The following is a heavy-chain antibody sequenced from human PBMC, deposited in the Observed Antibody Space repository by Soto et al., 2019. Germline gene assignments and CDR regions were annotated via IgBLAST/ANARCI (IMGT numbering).Heavy chain of an antibody. J-gene: IGHJ4*02. V-gene: IGHV3-7*03. D-gene: IGHD6-6*01. CDR2: IKGDGSEK. CDR1: GFTFNRFW. CDR3: ARERDPRLSDH. Sequence: GGSLRLSCAASGFTFNRFWMNWVRQAQGKGLEWVATIKGDGSEKQYADAVKGRFTVSRDNAKNLVYLRMDSLRADDTALYYCARERDPRLSDHWGLGTLVTVSS.